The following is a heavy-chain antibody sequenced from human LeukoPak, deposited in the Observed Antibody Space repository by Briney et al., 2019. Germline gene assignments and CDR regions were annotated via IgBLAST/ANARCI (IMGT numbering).Heavy chain of an antibody. D-gene: IGHD2-21*02. CDR3: ARGFAYCGGDCYSPWGLDV. CDR2: INHSENT. V-gene: IGHV4-34*01. Sequence: PSETLSLTCAVFGGSFSGYYWSWIRQPPGKGLEWIGEINHSENTNYNPSLKSRVAISVDTSKNQFSLKLSSVTAADTAVYYCARGFAYCGGDCYSPWGLDVWAKGPRSPSPQ. CDR1: GGSFSGYY. J-gene: IGHJ6*04.